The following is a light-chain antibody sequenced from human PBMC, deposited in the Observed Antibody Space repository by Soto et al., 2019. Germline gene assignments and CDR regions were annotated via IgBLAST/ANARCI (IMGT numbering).Light chain of an antibody. CDR2: EVN. CDR1: SSDVGNYNY. CDR3: ISYTISNTWV. J-gene: IGLJ3*02. V-gene: IGLV2-14*01. Sequence: QSALTQPASVSGSPGQSITISCSGTSSDVGNYNYVSWYQQDPGKAPKLLIYEVNSRPSGVSHRFSGSKSGNTASLTISGLQADDEADYYCISYTISNTWVFGGGTKLTVL.